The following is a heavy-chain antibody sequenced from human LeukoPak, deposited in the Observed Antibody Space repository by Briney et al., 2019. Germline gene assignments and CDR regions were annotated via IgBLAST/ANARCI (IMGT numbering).Heavy chain of an antibody. CDR3: ARHRSDSSSSPIDC. D-gene: IGHD6-6*01. J-gene: IGHJ4*02. CDR1: GYSFTNYW. V-gene: IGHV5-51*01. Sequence: GESLKISCKGSGYSFTNYWLGWVRQMPGKGLEWMAIVYPSDSDTRYCPSFQGQVTVSADKSISTVYLQWSSLKASDTAMYYCARHRSDSSSSPIDCWGQGTLVTVSS. CDR2: VYPSDSDT.